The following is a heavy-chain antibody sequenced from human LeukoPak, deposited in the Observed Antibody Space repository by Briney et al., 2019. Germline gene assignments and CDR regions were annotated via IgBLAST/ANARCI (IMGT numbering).Heavy chain of an antibody. CDR2: IWNDGSNT. CDR3: AGETGLRTFDY. J-gene: IGHJ4*02. D-gene: IGHD3-10*01. Sequence: GGSLRLSCAASGFTFSSYGMHWVRQAPGKGLEWVAVIWNDGSNTYYADSVKGRFTIPRDNSKNTLYLQLNSLRAEDTAVYYCAGETGLRTFDYWGQGTLVTVSS. V-gene: IGHV3-33*01. CDR1: GFTFSSYG.